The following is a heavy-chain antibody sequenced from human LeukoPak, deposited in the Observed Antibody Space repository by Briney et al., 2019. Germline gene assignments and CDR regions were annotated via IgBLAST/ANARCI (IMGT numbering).Heavy chain of an antibody. CDR2: ISNSGGST. J-gene: IGHJ4*02. Sequence: QPGGSLRLSCAASGFTFSSYAMNWVRQAPGKGLEWVSGISNSGGSTYYADSVKGRFTVSRDNSKKTLYLQMNSLKAEDTAIYYCAKDMRTLDYFDYWGQGTLVTVSS. D-gene: IGHD1-1*01. V-gene: IGHV3-23*01. CDR3: AKDMRTLDYFDY. CDR1: GFTFSSYA.